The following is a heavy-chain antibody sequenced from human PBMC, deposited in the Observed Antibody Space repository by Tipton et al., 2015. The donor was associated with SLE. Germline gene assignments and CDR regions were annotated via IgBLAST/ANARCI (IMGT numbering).Heavy chain of an antibody. D-gene: IGHD2-21*01. Sequence: SLRLSCAASGLTVSNNYMTWVRQAPGKGLEWVSVIYSGGDTYYADSVKGRFTISRDKSKNTLSLQMNSLRVEDTAVYYCARGQDCTGRTCYSWYFDLWGRGTLVTVSA. CDR3: ARGQDCTGRTCYSWYFDL. CDR2: IYSGGDT. CDR1: GLTVSNNY. V-gene: IGHV3-53*01. J-gene: IGHJ2*01.